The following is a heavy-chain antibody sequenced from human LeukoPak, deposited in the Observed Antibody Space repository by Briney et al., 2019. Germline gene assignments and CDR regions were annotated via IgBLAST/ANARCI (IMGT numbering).Heavy chain of an antibody. CDR3: ATQDTAMVNFDD. Sequence: GGSLRLSCAASGFTFSSYAMSWVRQAPGEGLEWVSAISGSGGSTYYADSVKGRFTISRDNSKNTLYLQMNSLRAEDTAVYYCATQDTAMVNFDDWAQGTLVTVFS. V-gene: IGHV3-23*01. D-gene: IGHD5-18*01. CDR2: ISGSGGST. J-gene: IGHJ4*02. CDR1: GFTFSSYA.